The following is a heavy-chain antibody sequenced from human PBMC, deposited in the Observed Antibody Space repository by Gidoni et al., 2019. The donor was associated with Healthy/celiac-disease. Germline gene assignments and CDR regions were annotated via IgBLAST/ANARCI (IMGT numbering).Heavy chain of an antibody. CDR1: GASLRSGGYY. V-gene: IGHV4-31*03. CDR3: ARMSIAARERYNWFDP. J-gene: IGHJ5*02. CDR2: IYYSGST. D-gene: IGHD6-6*01. Sequence: HVQLQESGPGLVKPSQTLSLPCTVSGASLRSGGYYWSWIRQHPGKGLEWIGYIYYSGSTYYNPSLKSRVTISVDTSKNQFSLKLSSVTAADTAVYYCARMSIAARERYNWFDPWGQGTLVTVSS.